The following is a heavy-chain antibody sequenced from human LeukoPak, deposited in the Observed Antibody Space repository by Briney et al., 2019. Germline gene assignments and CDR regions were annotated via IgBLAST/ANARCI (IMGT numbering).Heavy chain of an antibody. CDR3: RRAPLVGPGGGPSKDY. Sequence: GGSLRLSCAASGFTFSSYAMHWVRQAPGKGLEYVSAISSNGGSTYYANSVKGRFTISRDNSKNTLYLQMGSLRGEEMAVYYCRRAPLVGPGGGPSKDYWGQGTLVIASS. V-gene: IGHV3-64*01. D-gene: IGHD3-9*01. J-gene: IGHJ4*02. CDR1: GFTFSSYA. CDR2: ISSNGGST.